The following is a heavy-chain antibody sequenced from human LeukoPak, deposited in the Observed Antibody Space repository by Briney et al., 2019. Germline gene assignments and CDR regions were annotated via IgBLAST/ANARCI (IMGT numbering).Heavy chain of an antibody. D-gene: IGHD5-24*01. CDR1: EFTFSSNG. J-gene: IGHJ6*02. Sequence: GRSLRLSCAASEFTFSSNGMHWVRQSPGKGLEWVAVIWYDGSNKYYADSVKGRFTISRDNSKNTLYLQMNSLRAEDTALYYCARLMAYGMDVWGQGTTVTVSS. CDR2: IWYDGSNK. V-gene: IGHV3-33*01. CDR3: ARLMAYGMDV.